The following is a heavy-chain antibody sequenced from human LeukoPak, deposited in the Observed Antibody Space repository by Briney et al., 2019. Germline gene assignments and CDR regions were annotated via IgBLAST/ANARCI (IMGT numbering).Heavy chain of an antibody. CDR3: ARGGYFDL. V-gene: IGHV4-34*01. Sequence: PSETLSLTCAVYGGSFSGYFWSWNRQPPGKGLEWIGEINHSGRTNYNPSLNRRVTVSVDTSKNQFSLKLRSLTAADTAVYYCARGGYFDLWGRGTLVTVSS. J-gene: IGHJ2*01. CDR1: GGSFSGYF. CDR2: INHSGRT.